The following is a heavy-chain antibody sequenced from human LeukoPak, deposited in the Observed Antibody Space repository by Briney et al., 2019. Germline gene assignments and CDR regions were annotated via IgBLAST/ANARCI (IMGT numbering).Heavy chain of an antibody. Sequence: GESLKISCKGSGYSFTSYWIGWVRQMPGKGLEWMGIIYPGDSDTRYSPSFQGQVTISADKSISTAYLQWSSLKASDTAMYYRARLVTAVYDSSGYLGGSWFDPWGQGTLVTVSS. CDR2: IYPGDSDT. CDR1: GYSFTSYW. V-gene: IGHV5-51*01. D-gene: IGHD3-22*01. CDR3: ARLVTAVYDSSGYLGGSWFDP. J-gene: IGHJ5*02.